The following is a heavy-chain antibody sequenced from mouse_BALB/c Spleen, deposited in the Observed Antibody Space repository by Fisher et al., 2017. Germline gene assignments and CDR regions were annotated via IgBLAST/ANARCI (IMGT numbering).Heavy chain of an antibody. CDR3: ARIDGSSYWYFDV. D-gene: IGHD1-1*01. Sequence: KFKGKATFTADTSSNTAYMQLSSLTSEDSAVYYCARIDGSSYWYFDVWGAGTTVTVSS. J-gene: IGHJ1*01. V-gene: IGHV1-9*01.